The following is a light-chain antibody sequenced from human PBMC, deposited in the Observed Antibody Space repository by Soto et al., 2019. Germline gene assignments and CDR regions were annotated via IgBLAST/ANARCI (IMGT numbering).Light chain of an antibody. CDR2: SAS. Sequence: ESVLTQSPGTLSLSPGERATLSCRASQSVSSNYLAWYQQKPGQAPSLLIFSASTRATGVPARFSGSGSGTEFTLTISSLQSEDFAVYYCQQYNKWPQWTCGQGTKV. J-gene: IGKJ1*01. CDR3: QQYNKWPQWT. V-gene: IGKV3-15*01. CDR1: QSVSSN.